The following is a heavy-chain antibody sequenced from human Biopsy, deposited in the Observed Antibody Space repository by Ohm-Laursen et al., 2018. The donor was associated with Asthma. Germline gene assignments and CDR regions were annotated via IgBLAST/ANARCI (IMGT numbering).Heavy chain of an antibody. Sequence: SSVKVSCKSPGGTFSNFAISWVRQAPGQGLEWLGGIMTVFGTTNYAQKFQGKVTITADESTSTAYMEVTSLRSEDTAIYYCARCQVGYSSGWSLLLKKIYYSGMDVWGQGTAVTVSS. D-gene: IGHD6-19*01. J-gene: IGHJ6*02. CDR3: ARCQVGYSSGWSLLLKKIYYSGMDV. CDR2: IMTVFGTT. V-gene: IGHV1-69*01. CDR1: GGTFSNFA.